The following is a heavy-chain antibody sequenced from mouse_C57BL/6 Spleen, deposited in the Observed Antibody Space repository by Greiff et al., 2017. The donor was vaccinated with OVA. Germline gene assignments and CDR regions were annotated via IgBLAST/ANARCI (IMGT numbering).Heavy chain of an antibody. CDR2: IYPETGGT. CDR3: TAYGGRGFDY. V-gene: IGHV1-15*01. CDR1: GYTFTDYE. Sequence: QVQLQQSGAELVRPGASVTLSCKASGYTFTDYEMHWVKQTPVHGLEWIGAIYPETGGTAYNQKFKGKAILTADKSSSTAYMELRSLTSEDSAVYYCTAYGGRGFDYWGQGTTLTVSS. J-gene: IGHJ2*01. D-gene: IGHD1-1*01.